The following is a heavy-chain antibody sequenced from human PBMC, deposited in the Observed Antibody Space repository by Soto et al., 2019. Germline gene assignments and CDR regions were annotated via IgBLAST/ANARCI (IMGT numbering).Heavy chain of an antibody. CDR1: GYSFTSYW. V-gene: IGHV5-10-1*01. CDR3: ARRYYDILTGYSDAFDI. J-gene: IGHJ3*02. Sequence: GESLKISCKGSGYSFTSYWISWVRQMPGKGLEWMGRIDPSDSYTNYSPSFQGHVTISADKSISTAYLQWSSLKASDTAMYYCARRYYDILTGYSDAFDIWGQGTMVTVSS. CDR2: IDPSDSYT. D-gene: IGHD3-9*01.